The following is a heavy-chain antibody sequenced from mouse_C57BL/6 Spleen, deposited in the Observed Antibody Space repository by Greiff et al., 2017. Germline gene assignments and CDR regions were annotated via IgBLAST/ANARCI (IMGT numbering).Heavy chain of an antibody. Sequence: VQLLQSGPELVKPGASVKISCKASGYSFTSYYIHWVQQRPGQGLEWIGWIYPGSGNTKYNEKFKGKATLTAYTSSSTAYMQLSSLTSEDAAVYYCAGRYAMDYWGQGTSVTVSS. CDR3: AGRYAMDY. CDR2: IYPGSGNT. CDR1: GYSFTSYY. V-gene: IGHV1-66*01. J-gene: IGHJ4*01. D-gene: IGHD4-1*01.